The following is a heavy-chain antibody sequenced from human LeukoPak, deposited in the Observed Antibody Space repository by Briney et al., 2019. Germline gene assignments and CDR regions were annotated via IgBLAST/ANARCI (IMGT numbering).Heavy chain of an antibody. Sequence: SQTLSLTCAISGDSVSSNSAAWNWIRQSPSRGLEWLGRTYYRSKWYNDYAVSVKSRITINPDTSKNQFSLQLNSVTPEDTAVYYCARDQLTLAAAGKGNWFDPWGQGTLVTVSS. CDR1: GDSVSSNSAA. D-gene: IGHD6-13*01. CDR3: ARDQLTLAAAGKGNWFDP. CDR2: TYYRSKWYN. J-gene: IGHJ5*02. V-gene: IGHV6-1*01.